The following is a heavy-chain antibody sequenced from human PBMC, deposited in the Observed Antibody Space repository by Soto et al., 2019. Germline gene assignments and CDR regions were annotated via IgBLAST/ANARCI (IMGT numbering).Heavy chain of an antibody. Sequence: QVQLVESGGGVVQPGRSLRLSCAASGFTFSSYGMHWVRQAPGKGLEWVAVIWYDGSNKYYADSVKGRFTISRDNSKNTLYLQMNSLRAEDTAVYYCARDSSLKYCSGGSCYGMDVWGQGTTVTVSS. V-gene: IGHV3-33*01. CDR3: ARDSSLKYCSGGSCYGMDV. CDR2: IWYDGSNK. J-gene: IGHJ6*02. CDR1: GFTFSSYG. D-gene: IGHD2-15*01.